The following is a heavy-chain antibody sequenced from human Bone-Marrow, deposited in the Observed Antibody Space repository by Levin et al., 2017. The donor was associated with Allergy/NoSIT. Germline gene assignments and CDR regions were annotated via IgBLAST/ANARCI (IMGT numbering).Heavy chain of an antibody. V-gene: IGHV3-30*18. CDR3: AKDPSSDPRSPFDY. CDR1: GFTFSSYG. CDR2: ISYDGSNK. J-gene: IGHJ4*02. Sequence: PGGSLRLSCAASGFTFSSYGMHWVRQAPGKGLEWVAVISYDGSNKYYADSVKGRFTISRDNSKNTLYLQMNSLRAEDTAVYYCAKDPSSDPRSPFDYWGQGTLVTVSS. D-gene: IGHD6-19*01.